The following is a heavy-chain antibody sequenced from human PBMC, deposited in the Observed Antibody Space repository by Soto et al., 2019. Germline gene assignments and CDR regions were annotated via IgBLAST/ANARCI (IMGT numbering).Heavy chain of an antibody. CDR3: ARHTPAISISDH. J-gene: IGHJ4*02. V-gene: IGHV4-39*01. CDR2: IYYSGST. CDR1: GGSISSSIYY. Sequence: SETLSLTCTVSGGSISSSIYYWGWIRQPPGKGLEWIGSIYYSGSTYYNPSLKSRVAISVDTSKNQFSLKLSSVTAADTAVYYCARHTPAISISDHWGQGTLVTVSS. D-gene: IGHD2-15*01.